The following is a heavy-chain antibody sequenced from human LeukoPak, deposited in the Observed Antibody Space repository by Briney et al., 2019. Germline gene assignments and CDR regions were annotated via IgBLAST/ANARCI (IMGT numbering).Heavy chain of an antibody. CDR2: ISSSSSYI. CDR3: ARDRECSGGSCYYPDYYFDY. Sequence: PGGSLRLSRAASGFTFSSYSMNWVRQAPGKGLEWVSSISSSSSYIYYADSVKGRFTISRDNAKNSLYLQMNSLRAEDTAVYYCARDRECSGGSCYYPDYYFDYWGQGTLVTVSS. J-gene: IGHJ4*02. V-gene: IGHV3-21*01. CDR1: GFTFSSYS. D-gene: IGHD2-15*01.